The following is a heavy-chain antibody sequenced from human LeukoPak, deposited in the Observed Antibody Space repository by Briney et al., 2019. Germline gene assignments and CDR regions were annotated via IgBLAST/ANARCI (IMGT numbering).Heavy chain of an antibody. D-gene: IGHD6-13*01. CDR2: TYYRTRWYN. V-gene: IGHV6-1*01. CDR3: ARDFPSTSWYAMNWFDP. CDR1: GDSVSSSSAA. Sequence: SQTLSLTCAISGDSVSSSSAAWNWIRQSPSRGLEWLRRTYYRTRWYNDYAVSMKSRITINPDTFKNQFSLQLNSLTPEDTAVYYCARDFPSTSWYAMNWFDPWGQGTLVTVSS. J-gene: IGHJ5*02.